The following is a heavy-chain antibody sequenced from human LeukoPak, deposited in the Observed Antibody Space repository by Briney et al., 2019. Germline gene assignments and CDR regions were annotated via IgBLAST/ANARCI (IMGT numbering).Heavy chain of an antibody. D-gene: IGHD3-22*01. CDR1: GFTFSSYA. CDR3: AKDEGYDSSGYYGDY. J-gene: IGHJ4*02. CDR2: ISGSGGST. V-gene: IGHV3-23*01. Sequence: GGSLRLSCAASGFTFSSYAMSWVRQAPGKGLEWVSAISGSGGSTYHADSVKGRFTISRDNSKNTLYLQMNSLRAEDTAVYYCAKDEGYDSSGYYGDYWGQGTLVTVSS.